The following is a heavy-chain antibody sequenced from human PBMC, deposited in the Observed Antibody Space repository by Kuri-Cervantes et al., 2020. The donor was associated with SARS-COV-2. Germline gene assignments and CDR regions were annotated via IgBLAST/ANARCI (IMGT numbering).Heavy chain of an antibody. J-gene: IGHJ5*02. CDR2: IYHSGST. CDR1: GVSVSGGTYY. Sequence: GSLRLSCDVSGVSVSGGTYYWSWIRQPPGKGLEWIGSIYHSGSTYYNPSLKSRVTISVDTSKNQFSLKLSSVTAADTAVYYCARNYDFWSGYSLKNWFDPWGQGTLVTVSS. CDR3: ARNYDFWSGYSLKNWFDP. D-gene: IGHD3-3*01. V-gene: IGHV4-38-2*01.